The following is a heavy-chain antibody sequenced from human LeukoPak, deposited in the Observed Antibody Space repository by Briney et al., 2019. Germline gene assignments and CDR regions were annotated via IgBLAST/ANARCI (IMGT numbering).Heavy chain of an antibody. CDR3: ARGARYGDYEDY. J-gene: IGHJ4*02. CDR2: IYYSGST. V-gene: IGHV4-59*01. Sequence: SETLSLTCTVSGGSISSYYWSWIRQPPGKGLEWIGYIYYSGSTNYNPSLKSRVTISVDTSKNQFSLKLSSVTAADTAVYYCARGARYGDYEDYWGQGTLVTVSS. D-gene: IGHD4-17*01. CDR1: GGSISSYY.